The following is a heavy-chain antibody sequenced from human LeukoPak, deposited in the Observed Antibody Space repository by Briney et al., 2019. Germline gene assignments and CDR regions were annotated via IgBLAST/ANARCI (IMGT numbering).Heavy chain of an antibody. CDR1: GGSFSGYY. CDR2: IYYSGST. D-gene: IGHD3-3*01. J-gene: IGHJ4*02. CDR3: ARYYDFWSGIDY. V-gene: IGHV4-59*01. Sequence: PSETLSLTCAVYGGSFSGYYWSWIRQPPGKGLEWIGYIYYSGSTNYNPSLKSRVTISVDTSKNQFSLKLSSGTAADTAVYYCARYYDFWSGIDYWGQGTLVTVSS.